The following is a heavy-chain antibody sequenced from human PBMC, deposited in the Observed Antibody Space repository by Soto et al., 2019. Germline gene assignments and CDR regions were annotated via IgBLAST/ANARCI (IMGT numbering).Heavy chain of an antibody. D-gene: IGHD3-9*01. J-gene: IGHJ6*02. CDR3: ARDPPYYDILTGYYGHYYSYGMDV. CDR2: ISSSSSTI. CDR1: GFTFSSYS. Sequence: EVQLVESGGGLVQPGGSLRLSCAASGFTFSSYSMNRVRQAPGKGLEWVSYISSSSSTIYYADSVKGRFTISRDNAKNSLYLQMNSLRAEDTAVYYCARDPPYYDILTGYYGHYYSYGMDVWGQGTTVTVSS. V-gene: IGHV3-48*01.